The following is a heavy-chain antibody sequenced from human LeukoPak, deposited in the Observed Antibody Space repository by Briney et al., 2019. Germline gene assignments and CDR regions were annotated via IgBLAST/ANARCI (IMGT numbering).Heavy chain of an antibody. J-gene: IGHJ4*02. D-gene: IGHD3-22*01. CDR3: ARDLGYYDSSGYPGY. CDR2: ISSSGSTI. CDR1: GGSISSSSYY. V-gene: IGHV3-11*01. Sequence: LSLTCTVSGGSISSSSYYMSWIRQAPGKGLEWVSYISSSGSTIYYADSVKGRFTISRDNAKNSLYLQMNSLRAEDTAVYYCARDLGYYDSSGYPGYWGQGTLVTVSS.